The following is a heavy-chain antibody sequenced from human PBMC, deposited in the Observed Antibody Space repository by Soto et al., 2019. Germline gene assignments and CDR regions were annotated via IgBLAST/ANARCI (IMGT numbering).Heavy chain of an antibody. CDR2: MNPYTGKA. J-gene: IGHJ4*02. V-gene: IGHV1-8*01. Sequence: GASVKVSCKASGYTFTTYDINWVRQAPGQGLEWMGWMNPYTGKAGYAQKFQGRVTMTRDNSISTAYMEVSSVRSEDTAVYYCARRKERSGPNYFDYWGLGTMVTVSS. CDR3: ARRKERSGPNYFDY. D-gene: IGHD6-25*01. CDR1: GYTFTTYD.